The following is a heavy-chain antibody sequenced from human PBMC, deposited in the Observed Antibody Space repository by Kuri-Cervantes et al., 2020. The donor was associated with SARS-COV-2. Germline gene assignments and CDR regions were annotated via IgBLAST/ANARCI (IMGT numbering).Heavy chain of an antibody. CDR2: TRNKANSYTT. CDR3: ARGNYYDSSGYFYYYGMDV. Sequence: GESLKISCAASGFTFSDHYMDRVRQAPGKGLEWVGRTRNKANSYTTEYAASVKGRFTISRDDSKNSLYLQMNSLKTEDTAVYYCARGNYYDSSGYFYYYGMDVWGQGTTVTVSS. V-gene: IGHV3-72*01. D-gene: IGHD3-22*01. J-gene: IGHJ6*02. CDR1: GFTFSDHY.